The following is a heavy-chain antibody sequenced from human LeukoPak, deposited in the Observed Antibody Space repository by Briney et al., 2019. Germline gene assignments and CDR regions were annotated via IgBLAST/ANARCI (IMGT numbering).Heavy chain of an antibody. V-gene: IGHV3-30*18. D-gene: IGHD4-17*01. CDR3: AKKMTTSDP. CDR2: ISYDGSDK. Sequence: GGSLRLSCAASGFTFGSYGMHWVRQAPGKGLEWVAVISYDGSDKYYTDSVKGRFTISRDNSKNTLYLQMNSLRAEDTAIYYCAKKMTTSDPWGQGTLVTISS. CDR1: GFTFGSYG. J-gene: IGHJ5*02.